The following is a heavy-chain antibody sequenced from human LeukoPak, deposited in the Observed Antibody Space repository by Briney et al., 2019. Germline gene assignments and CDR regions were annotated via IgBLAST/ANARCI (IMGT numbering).Heavy chain of an antibody. J-gene: IGHJ3*02. CDR1: GYTFSQLS. D-gene: IGHD2-2*01. Sequence: SVKVSCKVSGYTFSQLSMHWVRQAPGQGLEWMGGIIPIFGTANYAQKFQGRVTITTDESTSTAYMELSSLRSEDTAVYYCARDSSTSCCDAFDIWGQGTMVTVSS. CDR3: ARDSSTSCCDAFDI. V-gene: IGHV1-69*05. CDR2: IIPIFGTA.